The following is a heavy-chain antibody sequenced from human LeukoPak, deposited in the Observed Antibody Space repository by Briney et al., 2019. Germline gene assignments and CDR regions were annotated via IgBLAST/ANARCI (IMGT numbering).Heavy chain of an antibody. V-gene: IGHV4-34*01. J-gene: IGHJ3*02. Sequence: KASETLSLTCAVYGGSFSGYYWCWIRQPPGKGLEWIGEINHSGSTNYNPSLKSRVTISVDTSKNQFSLKLSSVTAADTAVYYCARGRVTLLGVHAFDIWGQGTMVTVSS. CDR3: ARGRVTLLGVHAFDI. D-gene: IGHD2-15*01. CDR1: GGSFSGYY. CDR2: INHSGST.